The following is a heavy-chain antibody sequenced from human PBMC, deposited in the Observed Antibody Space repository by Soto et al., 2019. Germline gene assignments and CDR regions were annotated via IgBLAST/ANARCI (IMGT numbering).Heavy chain of an antibody. D-gene: IGHD6-19*01. Sequence: SETLSLTCGVSGDSIGSGAYSWTWIRQPPGKGLEWIGYIYPSGSTFYNPSLKSRVTISLDKSKNQFSLNLTSVTAADTALFFCARALGSSGWNLGAFDIWGQGTMVTV. CDR2: IYPSGST. V-gene: IGHV4-30-2*01. CDR3: ARALGSSGWNLGAFDI. J-gene: IGHJ3*02. CDR1: GDSIGSGAYS.